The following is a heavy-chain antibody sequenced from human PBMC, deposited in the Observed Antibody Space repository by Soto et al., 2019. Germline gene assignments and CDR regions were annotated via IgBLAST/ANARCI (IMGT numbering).Heavy chain of an antibody. V-gene: IGHV4-4*02. J-gene: IGHJ4*02. CDR2: IYHSGST. CDR3: ARDSTVTTGY. Sequence: ASETLSLTCAVSGGSISSSNWWSWVRQPPGKGLEWIGEIYHSGSTNYNPSLKSRVTISVDTSKNQFSLKLSSVTAADTAVYYCARDSTVTTGYWGQGTLVTVSS. D-gene: IGHD4-17*01. CDR1: GGSISSSNW.